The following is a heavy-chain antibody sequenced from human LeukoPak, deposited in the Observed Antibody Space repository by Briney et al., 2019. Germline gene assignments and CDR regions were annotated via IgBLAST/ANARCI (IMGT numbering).Heavy chain of an antibody. CDR3: ARDILRWQGALDY. J-gene: IGHJ4*02. Sequence: GGSLRLSCAASGFTFSSYSMNWVRQAPGKGLEWVSSISSSSSYIYYADSVKGRFTISRDNAKNSLYLQMNSLRAEDTAVYYCARDILRWQGALDYWGQGTLVTVSS. CDR1: GFTFSSYS. D-gene: IGHD4-23*01. V-gene: IGHV3-21*01. CDR2: ISSSSSYI.